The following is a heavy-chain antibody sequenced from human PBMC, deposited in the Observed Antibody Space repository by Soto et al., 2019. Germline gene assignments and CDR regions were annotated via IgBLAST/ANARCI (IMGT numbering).Heavy chain of an antibody. J-gene: IGHJ4*02. CDR1: GFTFSSYW. CDR2: INRDGNEK. D-gene: IGHD3-22*01. V-gene: IGHV3-7*03. Sequence: GALRLSCAASGFTFSSYWMSWVRQAPGKGLQWVANINRDGNEKYYVDSLKGRFTISRDNAENSLYLQMNTLRAEDTAVYYCARAPDGSGSYYYFDGWGQGTLVTVSS. CDR3: ARAPDGSGSYYYFDG.